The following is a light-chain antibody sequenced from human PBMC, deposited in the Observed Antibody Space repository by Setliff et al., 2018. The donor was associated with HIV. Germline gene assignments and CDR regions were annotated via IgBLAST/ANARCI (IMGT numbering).Light chain of an antibody. CDR3: SSYTSSSTRV. CDR2: EVS. J-gene: IGLJ1*01. CDR1: SSDVGGYNY. Sequence: QSALTQPRSVSGSPGQSVTISCTGTSSDVGGYNYVSWYQQHPGKAPKLMIYEVSNRPSGVSNRFSGSKSGNTASLTISGLQAEDEADYYCSSYTSSSTRVFGTGTRSPS. V-gene: IGLV2-14*01.